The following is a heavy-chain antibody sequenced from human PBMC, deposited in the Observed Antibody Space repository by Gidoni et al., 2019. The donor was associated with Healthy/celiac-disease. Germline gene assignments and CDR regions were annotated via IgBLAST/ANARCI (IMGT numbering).Heavy chain of an antibody. Sequence: QLQLQESGSGLVKPSQTLSLPCAVSGGSISSGGYSWSWIRQPPGKGLEWIGYSYHSGSTYYNPSLKSRVTISVDRSKNQFSLKLSSVTAADTAVYYCASNSYGFPFGYWGQGTLVTVSS. J-gene: IGHJ4*02. CDR3: ASNSYGFPFGY. V-gene: IGHV4-30-2*01. D-gene: IGHD5-18*01. CDR1: GGSISSGGYS. CDR2: SYHSGST.